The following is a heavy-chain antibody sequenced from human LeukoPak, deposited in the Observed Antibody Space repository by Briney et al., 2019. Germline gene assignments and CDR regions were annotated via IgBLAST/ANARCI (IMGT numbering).Heavy chain of an antibody. CDR2: IRSKANSYAT. J-gene: IGHJ6*03. CDR1: GFTFSGSA. CDR3: AKDGKYSSSWYWDYYYHYMDV. V-gene: IGHV3-73*01. D-gene: IGHD6-13*01. Sequence: PGGSLRLSCAASGFTFSGSAMHWVRQASGKGLEWVGRIRSKANSYATAYAASVKGRFTISRDNSKNTLYLQMNSLRAEDTAVYYCAKDGKYSSSWYWDYYYHYMDVWGKGTTVTISS.